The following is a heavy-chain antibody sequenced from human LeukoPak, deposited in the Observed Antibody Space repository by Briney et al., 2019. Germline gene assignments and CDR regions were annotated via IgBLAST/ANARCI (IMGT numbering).Heavy chain of an antibody. CDR1: GHTFTGYY. V-gene: IGHV1-2*02. CDR3: AMPYYDFWSGYYRFDY. J-gene: IGHJ4*02. Sequence: ASVKVSCKASGHTFTGYYMHWVRQPPGQGLEWMGWINPNSGGTNYAQKFQGRVTMTRDTSISTAYMELSRLRPDDTAVYYCAMPYYDFWSGYYRFDYWGQGTLVTVSS. D-gene: IGHD3-3*01. CDR2: INPNSGGT.